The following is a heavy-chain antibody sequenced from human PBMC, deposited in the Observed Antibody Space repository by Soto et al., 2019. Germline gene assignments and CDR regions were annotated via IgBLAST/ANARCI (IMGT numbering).Heavy chain of an antibody. CDR3: ARGLTMVRGQWFDP. CDR1: GGSISSYY. D-gene: IGHD3-10*01. Sequence: SETLSLTCTVSGGSISSYYWSWIRQPPGKGLEWIGYIYYSGSTNYNPSLKSRVTISVDTSKNQFSLKLSSVTAADTAVYYCARGLTMVRGQWFDPWGQGTLVTVSS. CDR2: IYYSGST. J-gene: IGHJ5*02. V-gene: IGHV4-59*01.